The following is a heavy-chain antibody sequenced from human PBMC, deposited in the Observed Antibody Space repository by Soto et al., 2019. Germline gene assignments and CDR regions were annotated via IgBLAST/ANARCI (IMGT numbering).Heavy chain of an antibody. CDR2: IYYSGST. CDR3: ASFKRITIFGAFPGLDY. Sequence: SETLSLTCTVSGGSISSYYWSWIRQPPGKGLEWIGYIYYSGSTNYNPSLKSRVTISVDTSKNQFSLKLSSGTAADTAVYYCASFKRITIFGAFPGLDYWGQGTLVTVSS. CDR1: GGSISSYY. J-gene: IGHJ4*02. V-gene: IGHV4-59*01. D-gene: IGHD3-3*01.